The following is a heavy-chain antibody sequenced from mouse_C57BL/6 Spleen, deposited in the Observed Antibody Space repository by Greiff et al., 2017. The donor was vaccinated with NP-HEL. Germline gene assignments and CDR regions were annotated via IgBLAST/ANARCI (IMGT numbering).Heavy chain of an antibody. CDR2: INPSTGGT. V-gene: IGHV1-42*01. D-gene: IGHD2-3*01. CDR1: GYSFTGYY. J-gene: IGHJ2*01. Sequence: EVQLQQSGPELVKPGASVKISCKASGYSFTGYYMNWVKQSPEKSLEWIGEINPSTGGTTYNQKFKDKATLTVDKSSSTADMQLKSLTSAYSAVYYCLSFYDGSDGDYFDYWRQGTTLTVSS. CDR3: LSFYDGSDGDYFDY.